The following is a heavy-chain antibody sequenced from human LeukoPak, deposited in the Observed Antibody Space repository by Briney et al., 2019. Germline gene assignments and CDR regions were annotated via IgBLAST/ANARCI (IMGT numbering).Heavy chain of an antibody. J-gene: IGHJ4*02. Sequence: EASVKVSCKASGGTFSSYAISWVRQAPGQGLEWMGGIIPIFDTANYAQKFQGRVTITADKSTSTAYMELSSLRSEDTAVYYCARSSVVTAMVHLDYWGQGTLVTVSS. CDR2: IIPIFDTA. CDR1: GGTFSSYA. CDR3: ARSSVVTAMVHLDY. V-gene: IGHV1-69*06. D-gene: IGHD2-21*02.